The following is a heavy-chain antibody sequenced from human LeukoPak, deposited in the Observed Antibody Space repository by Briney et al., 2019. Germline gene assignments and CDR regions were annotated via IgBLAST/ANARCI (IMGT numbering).Heavy chain of an antibody. CDR2: ISHSGGST. J-gene: IGHJ4*02. CDR1: GGSISGYY. Sequence: PSETLSLTCAVYGGSISGYYWSWIRQPPGKGLEWVSGISHSGGSTYYADSVRGRFTISRDNSRSMLYLQMNSLRVEDTALYYCAKLVDSSSQFWGQGTLVTVSS. CDR3: AKLVDSSSQF. V-gene: IGHV3-23*01. D-gene: IGHD2-15*01.